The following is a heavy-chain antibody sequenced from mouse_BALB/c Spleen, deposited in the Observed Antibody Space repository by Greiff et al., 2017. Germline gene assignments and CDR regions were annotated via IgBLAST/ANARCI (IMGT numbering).Heavy chain of an antibody. CDR1: GFTFSSYA. Sequence: EVQLVESGGGLVKPGGSLKLSCAASGFTFSSYAMSWVRQTPEKRLEWVASISSGGSTYYPDSVKGRFTISRDNARNILYLQMSSLRSEDTAMYYCATIVYRYDYAMDYWGQGTSVTVSS. J-gene: IGHJ4*01. CDR2: ISSGGST. CDR3: ATIVYRYDYAMDY. V-gene: IGHV5-6-5*01. D-gene: IGHD2-14*01.